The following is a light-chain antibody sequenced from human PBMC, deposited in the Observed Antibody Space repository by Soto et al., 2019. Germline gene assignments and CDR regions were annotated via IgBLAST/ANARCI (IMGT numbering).Light chain of an antibody. CDR3: QQYNSYSHT. CDR1: QSISSW. V-gene: IGKV1-5*03. CDR2: KAS. J-gene: IGKJ2*01. Sequence: DIQMTQSPSILSASVGDRVTITCRASQSISSWLAWYQQKPGKAPKLLIYKASSLESGVPSRFSGSGSGTEFTLTISSLQPDDFATYYCQQYNSYSHTFGQGTKLEIK.